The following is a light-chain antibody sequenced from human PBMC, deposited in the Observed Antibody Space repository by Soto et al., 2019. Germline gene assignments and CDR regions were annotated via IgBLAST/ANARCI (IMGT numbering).Light chain of an antibody. CDR3: QQSYNNPLT. CDR2: TAS. V-gene: IGKV1-39*01. Sequence: DIQMTQSPSSLSASVGDRVTITCRASQSISTYLNWYQHKPGKAPRLLIYTASSLQSGVPSRFSGSGSGTDFTLTISSLQPEDFATYYCQQSYNNPLTFGGGTKVDIK. CDR1: QSISTY. J-gene: IGKJ4*01.